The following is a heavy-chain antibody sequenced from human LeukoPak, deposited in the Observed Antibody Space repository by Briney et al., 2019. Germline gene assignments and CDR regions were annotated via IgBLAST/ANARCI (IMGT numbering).Heavy chain of an antibody. CDR2: ISSSANTT. V-gene: IGHV3-48*01. CDR1: GFTFSTFS. CDR3: ARDGFCDF. D-gene: IGHD3-3*01. J-gene: IGHJ4*02. Sequence: GGSLRLSCAASGFTFSTFSMKWVRQAPGKGLEWVSYISSSANTTYYADSVKGRFTISRDNAKNSLYLQMNSLRADDTAVYYCARDGFCDFWGQGTLVTVSS.